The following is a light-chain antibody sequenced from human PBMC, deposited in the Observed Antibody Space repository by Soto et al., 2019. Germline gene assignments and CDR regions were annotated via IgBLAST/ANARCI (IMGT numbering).Light chain of an antibody. Sequence: EIVLTQSPATLSLSPGERATLSCRASQSVSGKLAWYQQKPGQAPRLLIYDTSNRDTGIPARFSGSGSGTDFTLTISSLEPEDFAVYYCQQRSDWPLTFGGGTKVEIK. J-gene: IGKJ4*01. CDR2: DTS. CDR1: QSVSGK. V-gene: IGKV3-11*01. CDR3: QQRSDWPLT.